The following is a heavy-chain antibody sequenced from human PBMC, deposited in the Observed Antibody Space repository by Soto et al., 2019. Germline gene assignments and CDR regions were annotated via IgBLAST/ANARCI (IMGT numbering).Heavy chain of an antibody. Sequence: EVQLLESGGGLVQPGGSLRLSCAASGFTFSSYAMSWVCQAPGKGLEWVSVIRSSGDRTYYADSVKGRFTISRDNSKNTLYMQMNSLRAEDTAVYYCAKQQGPGTPYYYAMDVWGQGTTVTVSS. J-gene: IGHJ6*02. CDR1: GFTFSSYA. CDR2: IRSSGDRT. D-gene: IGHD1-1*01. V-gene: IGHV3-23*01. CDR3: AKQQGPGTPYYYAMDV.